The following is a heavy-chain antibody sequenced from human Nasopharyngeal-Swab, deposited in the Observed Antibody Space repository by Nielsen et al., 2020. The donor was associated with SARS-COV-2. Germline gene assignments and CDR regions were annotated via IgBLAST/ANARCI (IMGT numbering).Heavy chain of an antibody. CDR2: IYPSGST. Sequence: RQAPGKGLEWIGEIYPSGSTNYNPSLKSRVCISVDTSKNQVSLKLSSVPAADTVVYYCARVTGYYYYYMDVWGKGTTVTVSS. J-gene: IGHJ6*03. V-gene: IGHV4-34*01. CDR3: ARVTGYYYYYMDV. D-gene: IGHD3-9*01.